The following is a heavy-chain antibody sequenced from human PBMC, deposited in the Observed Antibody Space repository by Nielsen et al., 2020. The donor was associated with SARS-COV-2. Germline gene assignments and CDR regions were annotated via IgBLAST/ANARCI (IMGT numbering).Heavy chain of an antibody. Sequence: GESLKISCAASGFTFSDYYMSWIRQAPGKGLEWVSYISSSSSYTNYADSVKGRFTISRDNAKNSLYLQMNSLRAEDTAVYYCARGVDTAMAHFDYWGQGTLDTVSS. J-gene: IGHJ4*02. D-gene: IGHD5-18*01. CDR2: ISSSSSYT. CDR1: GFTFSDYY. CDR3: ARGVDTAMAHFDY. V-gene: IGHV3-11*05.